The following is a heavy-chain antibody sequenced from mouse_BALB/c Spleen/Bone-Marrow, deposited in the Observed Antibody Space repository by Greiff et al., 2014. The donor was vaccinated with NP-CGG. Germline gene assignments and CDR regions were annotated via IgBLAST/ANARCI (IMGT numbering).Heavy chain of an antibody. V-gene: IGHV7-3*02. CDR3: AIYENVGIYWYFDV. J-gene: IGHJ1*01. CDR2: IRNKANGYTT. CDR1: GFTFTDYY. Sequence: EVKLVESGGGSVQPGGSLRLSCATSGFTFTDYYMSWIRQPPGKALEWLGFIRNKANGYTTEYSASVKGRLTISRDNSQRILYRQMNTLRAEDSSTYYCAIYENVGIYWYFDVWGAGTTVIVSS.